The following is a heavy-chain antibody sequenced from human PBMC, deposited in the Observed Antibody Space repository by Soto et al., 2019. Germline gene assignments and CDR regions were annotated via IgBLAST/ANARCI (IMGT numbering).Heavy chain of an antibody. CDR2: INSDGSSI. D-gene: IGHD6-19*01. Sequence: GGSLRLSCAASGFTFSSYGMHWVRQVPGKGLVWVARINSDGSSISYADSVKGRYTISRDNAKNTLYLQMNSLRVEDTAVYYCARRYASGWYNDYWGQGTLVTVS. CDR1: GFTFSSYG. V-gene: IGHV3-74*01. J-gene: IGHJ4*02. CDR3: ARRYASGWYNDY.